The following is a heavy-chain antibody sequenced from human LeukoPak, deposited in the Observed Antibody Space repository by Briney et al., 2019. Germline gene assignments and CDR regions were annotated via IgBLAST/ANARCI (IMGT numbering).Heavy chain of an antibody. Sequence: PGGSLRLSCAASGFTVSKYWMSWVRQAPGKGLEWVANIKQDGSEKYYLDSVKGRFTTSRDNAKNSLHLQMNSLRAEDTAVYYCARWGTYSSSWLGAFDIWGQGTMVTVSS. CDR2: IKQDGSEK. V-gene: IGHV3-7*05. CDR3: ARWGTYSSSWLGAFDI. J-gene: IGHJ3*02. CDR1: GFTVSKYW. D-gene: IGHD6-13*01.